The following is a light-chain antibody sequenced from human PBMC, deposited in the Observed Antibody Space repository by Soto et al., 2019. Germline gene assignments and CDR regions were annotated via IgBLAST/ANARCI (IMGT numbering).Light chain of an antibody. CDR2: KAS. V-gene: IGKV1-5*03. CDR1: QTISSW. Sequence: DIQMTQSPSILSGYVGYSFTITCRASQTISSWLAWYQQKPGKDPQLLIYKASTLKSGVPSRFSGSGSGTEFTLTISRLQTDEFATYDCQHYNSYSETFGRWTKGEIK. CDR3: QHYNSYSET. J-gene: IGKJ4*02.